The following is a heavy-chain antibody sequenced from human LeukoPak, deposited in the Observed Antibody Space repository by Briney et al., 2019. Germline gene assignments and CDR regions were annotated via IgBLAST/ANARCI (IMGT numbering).Heavy chain of an antibody. D-gene: IGHD5-12*01. CDR2: INGDGSST. V-gene: IGHV3-74*01. CDR1: GFTFSSYW. Sequence: GGSLRLSCAASGFTFSSYWMHWVRQAPGKGLVWVSRINGDGSSTNYADPVRGRFTISRDNAKNTLYLQMNSLRAEDTAVFYCARDPYSGYDRSLDVWGQGTTVTVSS. J-gene: IGHJ6*02. CDR3: ARDPYSGYDRSLDV.